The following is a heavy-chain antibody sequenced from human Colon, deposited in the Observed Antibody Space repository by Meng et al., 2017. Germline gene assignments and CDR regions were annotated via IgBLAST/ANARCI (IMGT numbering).Heavy chain of an antibody. V-gene: IGHV3-30-3*02. CDR1: GFTLSNYA. Sequence: QVPLVGSGGGVVQPVVSLKLSCAASGFTLSNYAMHWVRQAPGKGLEWVAFISYDGFNKYYADSVKGRVTISRDNSKNTLYLQLNSLRAEDTAVYYCAKRQKDGYNSHIDYWGQGTLVTASS. CDR2: ISYDGFNK. J-gene: IGHJ4*02. CDR3: AKRQKDGYNSHIDY. D-gene: IGHD5-24*01.